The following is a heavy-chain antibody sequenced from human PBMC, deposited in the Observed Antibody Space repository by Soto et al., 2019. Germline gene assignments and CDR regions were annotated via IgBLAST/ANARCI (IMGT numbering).Heavy chain of an antibody. CDR1: GGSISSGGYS. V-gene: IGHV4-30-2*01. D-gene: IGHD4-17*01. J-gene: IGHJ4*02. CDR3: ARSQTPVTPHDY. CDR2: IYHSGST. Sequence: PSETLSLTCAVSGGSISSGGYSWSWIRQPPGKGLEWIGYIYHSGSTYYNPSLKSRVTISVDRSKNQFSLKLSSVTAADTAVYYCARSQTPVTPHDYWGQGTLVTVSS.